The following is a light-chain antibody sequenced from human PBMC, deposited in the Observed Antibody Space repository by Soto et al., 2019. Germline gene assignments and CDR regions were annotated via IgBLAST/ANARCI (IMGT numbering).Light chain of an antibody. CDR2: GTS. CDR3: QQYGNSPIT. V-gene: IGKV3-20*01. J-gene: IGKJ5*01. CDR1: ERIYSAY. Sequence: EFVLTQSPGTRSLSRGEGATLSCRASERIYSAYLGWYQQKPGQAPRLLIYGTSSRATGIPDRFSGSGSGTDFTLTISRLEPEDFAVYYCQQYGNSPITFGQGTRLEI.